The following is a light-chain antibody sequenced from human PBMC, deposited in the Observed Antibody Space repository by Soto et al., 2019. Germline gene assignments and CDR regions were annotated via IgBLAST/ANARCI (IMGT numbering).Light chain of an antibody. J-gene: IGKJ1*01. CDR3: QQYGSSRT. CDR1: QRISGY. CDR2: GAS. Sequence: EIVLTQSPATLSLSPGERATLSCRASQRISGYLAWYQQKPGQAPRLLIYGASSRATGIPDRFSGSGSGTDFTLTISRLEPEDFAVYYCQQYGSSRTFGQGTKVDI. V-gene: IGKV3-20*01.